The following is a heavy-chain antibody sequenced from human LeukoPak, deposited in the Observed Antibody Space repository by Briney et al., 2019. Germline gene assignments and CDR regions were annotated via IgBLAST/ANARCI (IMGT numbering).Heavy chain of an antibody. V-gene: IGHV3-21*01. CDR2: ITRSSNYI. D-gene: IGHD3-22*01. Sequence: GGSLRLSCAASGFTFSSYSMNWVRQAPGRGLEWISSITRSSNYIYYADSMKGRFTISRDNAKKSLYLQMNSLRAEDTAVYYCARALYDGSGYYSHFDYWGQGTLVTVSS. CDR3: ARALYDGSGYYSHFDY. CDR1: GFTFSSYS. J-gene: IGHJ4*02.